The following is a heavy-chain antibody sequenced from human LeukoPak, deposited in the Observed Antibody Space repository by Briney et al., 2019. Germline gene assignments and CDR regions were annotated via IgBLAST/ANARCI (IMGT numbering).Heavy chain of an antibody. V-gene: IGHV3-30*04. CDR3: ARGYYGSGTLLDY. CDR1: GFTFSSYA. J-gene: IGHJ4*02. CDR2: ISYDGSNK. Sequence: PGGSLRLSCAASGFTFSSYAMHWVRQAPGKGLEWVAVISYDGSNKYYADSVKGRFTISRDNSKSTLYLQMNSLRAEDTAVYCCARGYYGSGTLLDYWGQGTLVTVSS. D-gene: IGHD3-10*01.